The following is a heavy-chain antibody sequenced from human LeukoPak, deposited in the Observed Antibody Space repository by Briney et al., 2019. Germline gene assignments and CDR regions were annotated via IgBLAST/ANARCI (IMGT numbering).Heavy chain of an antibody. D-gene: IGHD2-21*02. Sequence: GASVKVSCKASGGTFSSYAISWVRQAPGRGLEWMGKIIPILGIANYAQKFQGRVTITADKSTSTAYMELSSLRSEDTAVYYCEVTTYYYYGMDVWGQGTTVTVSS. CDR3: EVTTYYYYGMDV. J-gene: IGHJ6*02. CDR1: GGTFSSYA. CDR2: IIPILGIA. V-gene: IGHV1-69*04.